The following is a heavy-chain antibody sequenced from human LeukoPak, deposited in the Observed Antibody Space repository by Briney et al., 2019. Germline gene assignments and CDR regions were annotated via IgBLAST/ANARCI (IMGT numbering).Heavy chain of an antibody. CDR3: ARIETVADAFDI. CDR1: RFTFSSYG. Sequence: GGSLRLSCAASRFTFSSYGMTWVRQAPGKGLEWVSVIYSGGSTYYADSVRGRFTISRDNSKNTLYLQMNSLRAEDTAVYYCARIETVADAFDIWGQGTMVTVSS. J-gene: IGHJ3*02. D-gene: IGHD1-1*01. V-gene: IGHV3-66*01. CDR2: IYSGGST.